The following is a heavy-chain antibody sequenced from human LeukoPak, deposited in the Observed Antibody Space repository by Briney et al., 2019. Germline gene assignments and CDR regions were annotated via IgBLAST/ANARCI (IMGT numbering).Heavy chain of an antibody. Sequence: SQTLSLTCTVSGGSISGADYYWSWIRQPPGKGLEWIGYVYHSGLTYYNPSLKSRLAISVDTSKNQFSLNLNSVTAADTAVFYCARQNWDPHFDYWGQGTLVTVSS. CDR2: VYHSGLT. J-gene: IGHJ4*02. CDR1: GGSISGADYY. D-gene: IGHD7-27*01. CDR3: ARQNWDPHFDY. V-gene: IGHV4-30-4*01.